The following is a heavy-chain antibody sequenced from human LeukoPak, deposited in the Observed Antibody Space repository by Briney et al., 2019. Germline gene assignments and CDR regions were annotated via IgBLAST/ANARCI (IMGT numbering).Heavy chain of an antibody. Sequence: ASVKVSCKASGYTFTGYGISWVRQAPGQGLEWMGRINPNSGGTNYAQKFQGRVTMTRDTSISTAYMELSRLRSDDTAVYYCARSGDYYDSSGYYKERNWFDPWGQGTLVTVSS. CDR2: INPNSGGT. J-gene: IGHJ5*02. D-gene: IGHD3-22*01. CDR1: GYTFTGYG. CDR3: ARSGDYYDSSGYYKERNWFDP. V-gene: IGHV1-2*06.